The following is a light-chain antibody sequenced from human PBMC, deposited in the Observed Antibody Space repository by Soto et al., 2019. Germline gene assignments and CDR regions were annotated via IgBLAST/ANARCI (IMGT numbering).Light chain of an antibody. CDR3: HQSYTTPPWT. CDR1: QSISRW. V-gene: IGKV1-5*03. CDR2: KAS. Sequence: DIQMTQSPATLSASVGGRVTSTCRASQSISRWLTWYQQKPGKAPTLLIYKASSLESGVPSRFSGSGSGTELTLTISSMQHEDFATYYCHQSYTTPPWTFGQGTKVDIK. J-gene: IGKJ1*01.